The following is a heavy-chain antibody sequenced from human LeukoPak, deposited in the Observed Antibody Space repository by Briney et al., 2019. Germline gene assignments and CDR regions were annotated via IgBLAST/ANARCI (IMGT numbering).Heavy chain of an antibody. CDR2: ISGFGDRT. Sequence: PGGSLRLSCAASGFTFSNYAMSWVRQAPGKGLEWVSAISGFGDRTDYADSVKGRFTISRDNSKNTLYLQMNSLRGEDTAVYYCARDLKEDGGNFYDAFDIWGQGTMVTVSS. V-gene: IGHV3-23*01. CDR3: ARDLKEDGGNFYDAFDI. CDR1: GFTFSNYA. J-gene: IGHJ3*02. D-gene: IGHD4-23*01.